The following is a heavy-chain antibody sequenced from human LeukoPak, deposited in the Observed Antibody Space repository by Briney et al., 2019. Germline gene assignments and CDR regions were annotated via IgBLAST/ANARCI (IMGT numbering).Heavy chain of an antibody. D-gene: IGHD5-24*01. CDR3: ARIRDGYNDAYDI. V-gene: IGHV1-46*01. J-gene: IGHJ3*02. Sequence: ASVKVSCKASGYTFTNYYIHWVRPAPGQGLEWMGLINPGGDNTDYAQNFQGRVTMTRDTSTSTVYMGLSSLRSEDTAVYYCARIRDGYNDAYDIWGQGTMVTVSS. CDR1: GYTFTNYY. CDR2: INPGGDNT.